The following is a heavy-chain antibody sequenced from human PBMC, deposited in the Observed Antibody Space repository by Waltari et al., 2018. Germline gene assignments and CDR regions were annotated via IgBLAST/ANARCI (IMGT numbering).Heavy chain of an antibody. V-gene: IGHV4-34*01. CDR1: GGSSSRTF. J-gene: IGHJ3*01. Sequence: QVQLQQWGAGPLSPSETLSLTCVRNGGSSSRTFWSWFRQAPGKGLEWIAEINYGGSANANPSLESRVTISVDTAKNQIFLKMNSVTAADTGLYYCAKQLVDVWDGLGGFDVWGQGTMITVSS. CDR2: INYGGSA. CDR3: AKQLVDVWDGLGGFDV. D-gene: IGHD3-16*01.